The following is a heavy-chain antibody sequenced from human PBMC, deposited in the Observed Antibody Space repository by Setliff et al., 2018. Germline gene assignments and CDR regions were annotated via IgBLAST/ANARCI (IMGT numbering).Heavy chain of an antibody. J-gene: IGHJ4*02. Sequence: SETLSLTCAVYGASFSGTYCSWTRQSPGKGLEWIGEINHTGSPNWIGEINHSGSPNYNPSLKSRVTMSVDTSKNQFSLKLTSVTAADTAVYYCRVWVDMIEVDSWAQGTLVTVSS. V-gene: IGHV4-34*01. CDR3: RVWVDMIEVDS. CDR1: GASFSGTY. D-gene: IGHD3-22*01. CDR2: INHSGSP.